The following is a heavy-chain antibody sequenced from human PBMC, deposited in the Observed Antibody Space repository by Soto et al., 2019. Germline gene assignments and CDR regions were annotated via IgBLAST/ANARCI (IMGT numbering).Heavy chain of an antibody. CDR1: GLTFSTYG. Sequence: AGSMRLSCASSGLTFSTYGLQWVRQAPGKGMEWVAVISYDGSNKYYADSVKGRFTISRDNSKNTLYLQMNSLRAEDTAVYYCAKSSGSGYENYYYYMDVWGKGTTVTVSS. CDR3: AKSSGSGYENYYYYMDV. J-gene: IGHJ6*03. D-gene: IGHD5-12*01. V-gene: IGHV3-30*18. CDR2: ISYDGSNK.